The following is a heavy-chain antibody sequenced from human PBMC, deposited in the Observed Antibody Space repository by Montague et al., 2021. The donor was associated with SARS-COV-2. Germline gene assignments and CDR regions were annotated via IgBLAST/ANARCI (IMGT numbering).Heavy chain of an antibody. V-gene: IGHV4-4*07. D-gene: IGHD3-10*01. CDR3: ASSYGSGYYGFDY. Sequence: SKTLSLTCTVSAGSINNYYWSWIRQSAGKGLEWIGRIYPSGDTNYNPSLKSRVTVSVGTSKSQFSLNLNSLTVADTAVYYCASSYGSGYYGFDYWGQGIPVTVSS. CDR2: IYPSGDT. J-gene: IGHJ4*02. CDR1: AGSINNYY.